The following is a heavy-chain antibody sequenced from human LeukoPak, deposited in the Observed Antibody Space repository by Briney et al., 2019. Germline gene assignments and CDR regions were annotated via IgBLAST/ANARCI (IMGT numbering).Heavy chain of an antibody. CDR3: ARDDPPHYDFWSGYTALGYYYYGMDV. D-gene: IGHD3-3*01. CDR2: IYTSGST. V-gene: IGHV4-4*07. Sequence: SETLSLTCTVSGGSISSYYWSWIRQPAGKGLEWIGRIYTSGSTNYNPSLKGRVTMSVDTSKNQFSLKLSSVTAADTAVYYCARDDPPHYDFWSGYTALGYYYYGMDVWGQGTTVTVSS. CDR1: GGSISSYY. J-gene: IGHJ6*02.